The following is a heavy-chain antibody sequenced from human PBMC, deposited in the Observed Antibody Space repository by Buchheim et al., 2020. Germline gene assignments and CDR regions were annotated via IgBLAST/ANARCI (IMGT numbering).Heavy chain of an antibody. CDR3: AKGSAYGGREGYFDY. CDR2: ITGRGTTT. Sequence: EVYLLESGGGLVQPGGSLRLSCAASGFTFHTYAMSWVRQAPGKGLEWVSAITGRGTTTHYADSVDGRLSISRDNSNNTLHLQLHSLRVEDTAVYYCAKGSAYGGREGYFDYWGQGTL. J-gene: IGHJ4*02. D-gene: IGHD4-23*01. CDR1: GFTFHTYA. V-gene: IGHV3-23*01.